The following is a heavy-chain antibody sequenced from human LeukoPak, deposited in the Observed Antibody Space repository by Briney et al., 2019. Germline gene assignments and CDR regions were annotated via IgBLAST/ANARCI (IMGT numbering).Heavy chain of an antibody. J-gene: IGHJ6*03. CDR1: GGSISSNTYY. V-gene: IGHV4-39*07. CDR2: IYYSGNT. CDR3: ARERRDYGAEGHYYYYMDV. Sequence: PSETLSLTCTVSGGSISSNTYYWGWIRQPPGKGLEWIGHIYYSGNTDYNPSLKSRVTISVDTSKNQFSLKLSSVTAADTAVYYCARERRDYGAEGHYYYYMDVWGKGARSPSP. D-gene: IGHD4-17*01.